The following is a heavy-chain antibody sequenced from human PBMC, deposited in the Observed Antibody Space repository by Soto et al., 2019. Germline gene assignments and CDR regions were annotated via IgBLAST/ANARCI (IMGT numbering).Heavy chain of an antibody. CDR1: GGSVRAPDW. Sequence: QVHLQESGPGLVAPSATVSLTFTLSGGSVRAPDWWNWIRQSPDKGLEWIAEVHISGHSNYNPSLRSRVSVSIDSSKNQFYLNLNSVTAADTAIYYCARVRQGCSANNCYFDPWGQGTQVTISS. V-gene: IGHV4-4*02. CDR2: VHISGHS. CDR3: ARVRQGCSANNCYFDP. J-gene: IGHJ5*01. D-gene: IGHD1-1*01.